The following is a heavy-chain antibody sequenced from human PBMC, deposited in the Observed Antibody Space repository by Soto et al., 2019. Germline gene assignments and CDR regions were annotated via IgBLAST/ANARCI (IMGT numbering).Heavy chain of an antibody. J-gene: IGHJ6*02. CDR2: IYWDDDK. V-gene: IGHV2-5*02. D-gene: IGHD2-2*01. Sequence: QITLKESGPPLVKPTETLSLTCTFSGFSLSTSGVGVSWIRQPPGKALEWLALIYWDDDKRYSPSLKSRLTITKDTAKNQVVLTVTNMDPVDTGTYYCVHAYCGSSSCYPDYYYDMDVWGQGTTVTVSS. CDR1: GFSLSTSGVG. CDR3: VHAYCGSSSCYPDYYYDMDV.